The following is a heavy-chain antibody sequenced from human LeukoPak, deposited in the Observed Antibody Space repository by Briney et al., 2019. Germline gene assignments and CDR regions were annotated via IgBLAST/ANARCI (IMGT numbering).Heavy chain of an antibody. CDR2: INPNSGGT. V-gene: IGHV1-2*02. D-gene: IGHD3-3*01. CDR1: GYTFTGYY. J-gene: IGHJ6*02. Sequence: VASVKVSCKASGYTFTGYYMHWVRQAPGQGLEWMGWINPNSGGTNYAQKFQGRVTMTRDTSISTAYMELSRLRSDDTAVYYCARVRHGVVNRYYYYGMDVWGQGTTVTVSS. CDR3: ARVRHGVVNRYYYYGMDV.